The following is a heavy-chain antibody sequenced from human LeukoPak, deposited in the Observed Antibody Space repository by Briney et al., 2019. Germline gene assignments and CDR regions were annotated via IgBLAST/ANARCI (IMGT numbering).Heavy chain of an antibody. D-gene: IGHD1-26*01. CDR2: ISYDGSNK. V-gene: IGHV3-30-3*01. J-gene: IGHJ3*02. Sequence: GGSLRLSCAASGFTFSSYAMHWVRQAPGKGLEWVAVISYDGSNKYYADSVKGRFTISRDNSKNTLYLQMNSLRAEDTAVYYCARVDMGWSHVGAFDIWGQGTMVTVSS. CDR3: ARVDMGWSHVGAFDI. CDR1: GFTFSSYA.